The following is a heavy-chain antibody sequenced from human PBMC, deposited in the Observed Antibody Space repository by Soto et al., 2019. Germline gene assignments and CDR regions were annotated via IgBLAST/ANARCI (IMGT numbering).Heavy chain of an antibody. CDR1: GGSISSGGYS. CDR2: IYHSGST. D-gene: IGHD2-2*01. CDR3: AREVAGCSSTSCYYWFDP. V-gene: IGHV4-30-2*01. J-gene: IGHJ5*02. Sequence: PSETLSLTXAVSGGSISSGGYSWSWIRQPPGKGLEWIGYIYHSGSTYYNPSLKSRVTISVDRSKNQFSLKLSSVTAADTAVYYCAREVAGCSSTSCYYWFDPWGQGTLVTVSS.